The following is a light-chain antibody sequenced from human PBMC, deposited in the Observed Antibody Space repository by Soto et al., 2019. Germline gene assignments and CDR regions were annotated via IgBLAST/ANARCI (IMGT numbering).Light chain of an antibody. J-gene: IGKJ4*01. CDR2: DAF. Sequence: DIQMTQSPSSLSAFVGDSITITCQASQDIKNYLNWYQHKPGKAPKLLIYDAFKSDTGVPSRFSGSGSWTDFTFTISGLQPEDIATYFCQQYDSLPPTFGGGTRVDI. CDR1: QDIKNY. CDR3: QQYDSLPPT. V-gene: IGKV1-33*01.